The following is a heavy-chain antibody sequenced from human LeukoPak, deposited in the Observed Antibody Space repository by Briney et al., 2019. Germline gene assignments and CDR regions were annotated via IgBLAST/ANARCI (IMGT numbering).Heavy chain of an antibody. V-gene: IGHV4-4*02. J-gene: IGHJ6*02. CDR3: AREGGDYAQYYYYYGMDV. CDR1: GGSISSSNW. CDR2: IYHSGST. D-gene: IGHD4-17*01. Sequence: SETLSLTCAVSGGSISSSNWWSWVRRPPGKGLEWIGEIYHSGSTNYNPSLKSRVTISVDKSKNQFSLKLSSVTAADTAVYYCAREGGDYAQYYYYYGMDVWGQGTTVTVSS.